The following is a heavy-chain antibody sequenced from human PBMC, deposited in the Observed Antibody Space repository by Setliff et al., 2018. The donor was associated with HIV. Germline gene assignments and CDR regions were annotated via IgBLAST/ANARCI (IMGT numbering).Heavy chain of an antibody. J-gene: IGHJ2*01. Sequence: PSETLSLTCTVTGYSISSGYYWAWIRQPPGKGLEWIGHIYHAGNTYYNPSLKSRVTISVDTSKNQISLRLTSVTAADTALYYCARVPPFSGSNFSWYFDLWGRGTLVTVSS. D-gene: IGHD1-26*01. CDR2: IYHAGNT. CDR3: ARVPPFSGSNFSWYFDL. CDR1: GYSISSGYY. V-gene: IGHV4-38-2*02.